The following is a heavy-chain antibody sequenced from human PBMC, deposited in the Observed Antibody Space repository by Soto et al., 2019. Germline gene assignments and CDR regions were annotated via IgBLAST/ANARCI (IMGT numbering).Heavy chain of an antibody. J-gene: IGHJ5*02. CDR3: ARDLSITGTTNWFDP. V-gene: IGHV1-69*13. Sequence: SVKVSCKASGGTFSSYAISWVRQAPGQGLEWMGGIIPIFGTANYAQKFQGRVTITADESTSTAYMELSSLRSEDTAVYYCARDLSITGTTNWFDPWGQGTLVTVSS. D-gene: IGHD1-7*01. CDR2: IIPIFGTA. CDR1: GGTFSSYA.